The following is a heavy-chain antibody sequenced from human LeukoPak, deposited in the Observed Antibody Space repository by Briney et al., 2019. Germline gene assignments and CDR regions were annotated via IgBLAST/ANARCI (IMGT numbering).Heavy chain of an antibody. Sequence: TGGSLRLSCAASGFTFSSYWVHWVRQAPGKGLVWVSRLNTDGSTKTYADSVKGRFTISRDNAKSTLYLQMNSLRAEDTAVYYCARAGPDYYDSSGYYWDSWGQGTLVTVSS. D-gene: IGHD3-22*01. V-gene: IGHV3-74*01. J-gene: IGHJ4*02. CDR2: LNTDGSTK. CDR3: ARAGPDYYDSSGYYWDS. CDR1: GFTFSSYW.